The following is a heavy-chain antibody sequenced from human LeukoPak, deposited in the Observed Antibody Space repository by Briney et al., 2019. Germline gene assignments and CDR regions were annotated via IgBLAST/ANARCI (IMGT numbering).Heavy chain of an antibody. V-gene: IGHV4-31*03. CDR1: GGSISSGGYY. CDR2: IYYSGST. CDR3: ARGLSSGCIDY. Sequence: SETLSLTCTVSGGSISSGGYYWSWIRQHPGKGLEWIGYIYYSGSTYYNPSLKSRVTISVDTSKNQFSLKLSSVTAADTAVYYCARGLSSGCIDYWGQGTLVTVSS. J-gene: IGHJ4*02. D-gene: IGHD6-19*01.